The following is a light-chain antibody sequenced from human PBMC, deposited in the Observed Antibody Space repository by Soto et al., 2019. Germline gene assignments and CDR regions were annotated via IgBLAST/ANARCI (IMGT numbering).Light chain of an antibody. V-gene: IGLV2-14*01. CDR1: SGDVGAYDF. J-gene: IGLJ1*01. CDR3: SSFTGGSTSYV. CDR2: DVS. Sequence: QSALTQPASVSGSPGQSIAISCTGTSGDVGAYDFVSWHQQHPGKAPKLMIYDVSRRLSGVSDRFSGSKSGNTASLIISGLQAEDEADYYCSSFTGGSTSYVFGTGTKVTVL.